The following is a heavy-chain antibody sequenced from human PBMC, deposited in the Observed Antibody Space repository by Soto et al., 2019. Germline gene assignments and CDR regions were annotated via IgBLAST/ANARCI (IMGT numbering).Heavy chain of an antibody. CDR2: ISYSGSTT. Sequence: GTLRLSCAASVFTFSSYGMNWVHQAPGTGLEWVSYISYSGSTTYHADSVKGRFTTSRDNAKNSLYLQMHSLRGEDTAVYYCARDPVTTPKEVFDYWGQGTLVTVSS. V-gene: IGHV3-48*03. J-gene: IGHJ4*02. D-gene: IGHD4-17*01. CDR1: VFTFSSYG. CDR3: ARDPVTTPKEVFDY.